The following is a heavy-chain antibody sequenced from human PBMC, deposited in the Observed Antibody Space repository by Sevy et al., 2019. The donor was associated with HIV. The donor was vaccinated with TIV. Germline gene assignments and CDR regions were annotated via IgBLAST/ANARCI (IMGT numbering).Heavy chain of an antibody. CDR2: IGGSGGST. CDR3: ATDRFRDWFFDS. CDR1: GFTFTDYV. Sequence: GGCLRLSCTASGFTFTDYVMNWVRQAPGRGLEWVSSIGGSGGSTHYADSVKGRFTISIDNSENTLYLQMNSLIAEDTAVYYCATDRFRDWFFDSWGQGTLVTVSS. D-gene: IGHD3-9*01. J-gene: IGHJ4*02. V-gene: IGHV3-23*01.